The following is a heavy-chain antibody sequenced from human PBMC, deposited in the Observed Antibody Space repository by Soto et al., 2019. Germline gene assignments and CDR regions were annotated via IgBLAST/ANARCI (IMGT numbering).Heavy chain of an antibody. V-gene: IGHV4-59*08. D-gene: IGHD6-13*01. CDR3: ARQGGYSSSPYY. CDR2: IYYSGST. Sequence: SETLSLTCTISGGSISTYYWSWIRQPPGKGLEWIGYIYYSGSTTYNPSLKSRVTISLDTSKNQFSLNLSSVTAADTAVYYCARQGGYSSSPYYWGQGTLVTVSS. J-gene: IGHJ4*02. CDR1: GGSISTYY.